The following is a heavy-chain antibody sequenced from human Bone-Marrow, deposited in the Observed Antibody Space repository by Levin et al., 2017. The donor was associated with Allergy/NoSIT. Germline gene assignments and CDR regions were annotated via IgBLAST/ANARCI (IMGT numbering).Heavy chain of an antibody. CDR3: AKDPRPYYDILTGNVGWFDP. J-gene: IGHJ5*02. CDR2: ISYDGSTK. V-gene: IGHV3-30*18. D-gene: IGHD3-9*01. CDR1: GFTFSTYG. Sequence: GESLKISCVVSGFTFSTYGMHWVRQAPGKGLEWVAVISYDGSTKYYADSVRGRFTISRDSSKNTLFLQMNSLRTEDTAVYYCAKDPRPYYDILTGNVGWFDPWGQGTLVSVSS.